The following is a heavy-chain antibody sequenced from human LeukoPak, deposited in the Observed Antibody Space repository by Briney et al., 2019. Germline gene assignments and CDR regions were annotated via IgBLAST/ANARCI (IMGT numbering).Heavy chain of an antibody. CDR3: AKAGSGGVDYYGSGSYPNWFDP. CDR1: GFTFSSYG. D-gene: IGHD3-10*01. CDR2: IWYDGSKE. V-gene: IGHV3-33*06. J-gene: IGHJ5*02. Sequence: GGSLRLSCAASGFTFSSYGMQWVRQAPGRGLEWVAVIWYDGSKEYYADSVKGRFTVFRDNSKKMLYLQMNSLRAEDTAVYYCAKAGSGGVDYYGSGSYPNWFDPWGQGTLVTVSS.